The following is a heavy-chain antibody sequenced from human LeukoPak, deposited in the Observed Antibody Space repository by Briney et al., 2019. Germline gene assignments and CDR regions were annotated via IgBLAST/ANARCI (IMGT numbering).Heavy chain of an antibody. CDR1: GFTFSSYG. Sequence: GGSLRLSCAASGFTFSSYGMHWVRQAPGKGLEWVAFIRYDGSNKYYADSVKGRFTISRDNAKNSLYLQMNSLRAEDTAVYYCARVFSREMAFDIWGQGTMVTVSS. CDR2: IRYDGSNK. V-gene: IGHV3-30*02. D-gene: IGHD2/OR15-2a*01. J-gene: IGHJ3*02. CDR3: ARVFSREMAFDI.